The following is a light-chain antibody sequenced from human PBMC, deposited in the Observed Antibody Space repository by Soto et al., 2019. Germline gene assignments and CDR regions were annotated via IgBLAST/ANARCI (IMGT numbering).Light chain of an antibody. CDR1: QGISNW. Sequence: DIQMTQSPSSVSASVGDRVTITWRASQGISNWLAWYQQKPGEAPKLLIYAASSLQSGVPSRFSGSGSGTDFTLPISSLQPEDFATYYCQQANSFPLTFGGGTKVEIK. V-gene: IGKV1D-12*01. J-gene: IGKJ4*01. CDR2: AAS. CDR3: QQANSFPLT.